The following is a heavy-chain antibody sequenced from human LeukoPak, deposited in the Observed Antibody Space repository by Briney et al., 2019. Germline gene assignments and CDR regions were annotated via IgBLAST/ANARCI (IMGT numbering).Heavy chain of an antibody. Sequence: SETLSLTCAVYGGSFSGYYWSWIRQPPGKGLEWIGEINHSGSTNYNPSLKSRVTISVDTSKNQFSLKLSSVTAADTAVYYCARGPYYDFWSGYYPFDYWGQGTLVTVSS. J-gene: IGHJ4*02. CDR3: ARGPYYDFWSGYYPFDY. V-gene: IGHV4-34*01. CDR2: INHSGST. D-gene: IGHD3-3*01. CDR1: GGSFSGYY.